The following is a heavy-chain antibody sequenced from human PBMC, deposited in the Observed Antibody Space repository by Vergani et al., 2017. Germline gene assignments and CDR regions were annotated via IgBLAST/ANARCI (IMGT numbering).Heavy chain of an antibody. CDR3: ARDWGPWDIVVVGNY. J-gene: IGHJ4*02. Sequence: QVQLVESGGGVVQPGRSLRLSCAASGFTFSSYAMHWVRQAPGKGLEWVAVISYDGSNKYYADSVKGRFTFSRDNSKNTLYLQMNSLRAEDTAVYYCARDWGPWDIVVVGNYWGQGTLVTVSS. CDR1: GFTFSSYA. V-gene: IGHV3-30-3*01. D-gene: IGHD2-2*01. CDR2: ISYDGSNK.